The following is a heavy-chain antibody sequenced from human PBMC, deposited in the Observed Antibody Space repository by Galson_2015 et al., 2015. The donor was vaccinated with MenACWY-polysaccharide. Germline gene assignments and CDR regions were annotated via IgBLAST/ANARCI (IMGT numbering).Heavy chain of an antibody. Sequence: SLRLSCAASGFTFSSYAMRWVRQAPGKGLEWVSGISGSGGSTYYADSVKGRFTISRDNSKNTLYLQMNSLRAEDTAVYYCAKDVVGGVLCSCGSCYSRWFDPWGQGTLVTVSS. J-gene: IGHJ5*02. D-gene: IGHD2-15*01. CDR3: AKDVVGGVLCSCGSCYSRWFDP. CDR2: ISGSGGST. V-gene: IGHV3-23*01. CDR1: GFTFSSYA.